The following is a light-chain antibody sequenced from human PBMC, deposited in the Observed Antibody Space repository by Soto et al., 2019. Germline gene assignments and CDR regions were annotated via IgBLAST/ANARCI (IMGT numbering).Light chain of an antibody. J-gene: IGLJ3*02. Sequence: SYELTQPPSVSVSPGQTAIITCSGDKLGNKYTCWYQQKPGQSPVLVIYQDKKRPSGIPERFSGSNSGNTATLTISGTQAMDEADYYCQAWDSRSYVVFGGGTKVTVL. CDR2: QDK. CDR1: KLGNKY. CDR3: QAWDSRSYVV. V-gene: IGLV3-1*01.